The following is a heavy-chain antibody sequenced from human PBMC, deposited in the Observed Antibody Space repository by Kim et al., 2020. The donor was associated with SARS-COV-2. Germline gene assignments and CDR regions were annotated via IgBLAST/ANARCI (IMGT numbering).Heavy chain of an antibody. CDR1: GFAFSTCA. CDR3: AKDLIGTFPDYFDY. CDR2: IRGGVDMT. Sequence: GGSLRLSCAASGFAFSTCAMTWVRQAPGKGLEWVSGIRGGVDMTYYADFVKGRFTISRDNSKNTLYLQMNSLRAEDTAVYYCAKDLIGTFPDYFDYWGRGTLVIVSS. V-gene: IGHV3-23*01. D-gene: IGHD2-21*01. J-gene: IGHJ4*02.